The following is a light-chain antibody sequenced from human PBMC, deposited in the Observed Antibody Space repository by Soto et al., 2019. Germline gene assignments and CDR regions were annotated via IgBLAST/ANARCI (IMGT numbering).Light chain of an antibody. CDR1: QSVNSNY. Sequence: DIVLTQSPGTLSLSPGERATLSCRASQSVNSNYLAWYQQKPGQAPRLLIHGASSRATGIPDRFSGSGSGTDVTLTISRLEPEDFVMYYCQQYSRSPLTFGGGTKVEI. J-gene: IGKJ4*01. V-gene: IGKV3-20*01. CDR3: QQYSRSPLT. CDR2: GAS.